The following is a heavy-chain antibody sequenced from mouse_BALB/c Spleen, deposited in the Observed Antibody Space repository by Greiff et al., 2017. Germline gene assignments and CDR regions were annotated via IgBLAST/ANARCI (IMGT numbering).Heavy chain of an antibody. V-gene: IGHV2-6-7*01. CDR1: GFSLTGYG. Sequence: VQLQQSGPGLVAPSQSLSITCTVSGFSLTGYGVNWVRQPPGKGLEWLGMIWGDGSTDYNSALKSRLSISKDNSKSQVFLKMNSLQTDDTARYYCAREGSSYVDYYAMDYWGQGTSVTVSS. J-gene: IGHJ4*01. CDR3: AREGSSYVDYYAMDY. CDR2: IWGDGST. D-gene: IGHD1-1*01.